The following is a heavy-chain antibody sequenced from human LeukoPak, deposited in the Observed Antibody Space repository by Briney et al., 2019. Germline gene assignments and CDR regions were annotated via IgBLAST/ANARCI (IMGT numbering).Heavy chain of an antibody. V-gene: IGHV3-74*01. CDR2: INNDGSII. CDR3: ASPELTYSSSWYSH. D-gene: IGHD6-13*01. J-gene: IGHJ4*02. Sequence: GGSLRLSCAASGFTFSNYWMHCVRQAPGKGLVWVSCINNDGSIIRYADSVKGRFSISRDNAKNTLYLQMNSLRAEDTAVYYCASPELTYSSSWYSHWGQGTLVTVSS. CDR1: GFTFSNYW.